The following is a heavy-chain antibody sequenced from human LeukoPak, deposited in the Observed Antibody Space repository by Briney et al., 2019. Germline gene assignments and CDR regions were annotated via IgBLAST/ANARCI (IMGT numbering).Heavy chain of an antibody. J-gene: IGHJ4*02. CDR2: VNHGGST. V-gene: IGHV4-34*01. CDR1: GGSFSSYY. CDR3: ARDYVGVAGTFDY. D-gene: IGHD6-19*01. Sequence: SETLSLTCAVYGGSFSSYYWSWIRQPPGKGLEWIGEVNHGGSTNYNPSLKSQVTISIDTSKNQFSLKLSSVTAADTAVYYCARDYVGVAGTFDYWGQGTLVTVSS.